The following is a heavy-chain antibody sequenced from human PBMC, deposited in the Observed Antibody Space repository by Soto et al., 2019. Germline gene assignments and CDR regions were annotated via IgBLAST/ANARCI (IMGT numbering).Heavy chain of an antibody. V-gene: IGHV3-15*07. CDR3: TTVFHIAAAGTSAY. D-gene: IGHD6-13*01. CDR1: GFTFSNAW. Sequence: GGSLRLSCAASGFTFSNAWMNWVRQAPGKGLGWVGRIKSKTDGGTTDYAAPVKGRFTISRDDSKNTLYLQMNSLKTEDTAVYYCTTVFHIAAAGTSAYWGQGTLVTVSS. CDR2: IKSKTDGGTT. J-gene: IGHJ4*02.